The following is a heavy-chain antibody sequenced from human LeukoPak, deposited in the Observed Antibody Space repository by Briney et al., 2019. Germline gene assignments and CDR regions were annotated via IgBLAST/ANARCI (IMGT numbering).Heavy chain of an antibody. J-gene: IGHJ4*02. CDR3: ATQRGIGYCSSTSCLLGDFDY. V-gene: IGHV1-2*02. D-gene: IGHD2-2*01. CDR2: INPNSGGT. CDR1: GYTFTGYY. Sequence: SVKVSCKASGYTFTGYYMHWVRQAPGQGLEWMGWINPNSGGTNSAQKFQGRVTMTRDTSISTAYMELSRLRSDDTAVYYCATQRGIGYCSSTSCLLGDFDYWGQGTLVTVSS.